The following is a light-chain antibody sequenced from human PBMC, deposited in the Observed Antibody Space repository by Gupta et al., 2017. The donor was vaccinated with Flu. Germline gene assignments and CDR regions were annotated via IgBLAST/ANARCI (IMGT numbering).Light chain of an antibody. Sequence: YEVDKRPSGVSDRFSGSKSANTASLTISGLQAEDEGDYYCCAYAGRNTPHVIFGCGTKLTVL. CDR3: CAYAGRNTPHVI. J-gene: IGLJ2*01. V-gene: IGLV2-23*02. CDR2: EVD.